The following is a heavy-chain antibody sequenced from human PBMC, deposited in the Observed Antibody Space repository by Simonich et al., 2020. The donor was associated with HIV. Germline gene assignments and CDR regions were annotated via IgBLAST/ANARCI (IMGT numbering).Heavy chain of an antibody. CDR3: ARDAAYYDFWSGSNYYYYYMDV. D-gene: IGHD3-3*01. Sequence: QVQLVESGGGVVQPGRSLRLSCAASGFTFSSYAMHWVRPAPGRGLEWVAFICYDESNKYYADSVKGRFTISRDNSKNTLYLQMNSLRAEDTAVYYCARDAAYYDFWSGSNYYYYYMDVWGKGTTVTVSS. CDR1: GFTFSSYA. V-gene: IGHV3-30*07. CDR2: ICYDESNK. J-gene: IGHJ6*03.